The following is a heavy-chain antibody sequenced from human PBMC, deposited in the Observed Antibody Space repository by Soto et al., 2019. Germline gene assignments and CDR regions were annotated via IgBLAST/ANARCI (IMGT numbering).Heavy chain of an antibody. CDR3: ARDLALYSSSDVQSTVWGYYYYGMDV. J-gene: IGHJ6*02. V-gene: IGHV1-69*13. CDR1: GGTFSSYA. CDR2: IIPIFGTA. Sequence: ASVKVSCKASGGTFSSYAISWVRQAPGQGLEWMGGIIPIFGTANYARKFQGRVTITADESTSTAYMELSSLRSEDTAVYYCARDLALYSSSDVQSTVWGYYYYGMDVWGQGTTVTVSS. D-gene: IGHD6-13*01.